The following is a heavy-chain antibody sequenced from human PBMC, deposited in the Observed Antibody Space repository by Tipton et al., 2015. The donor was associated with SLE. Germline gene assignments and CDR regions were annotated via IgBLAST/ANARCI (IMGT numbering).Heavy chain of an antibody. Sequence: TLSLTCAVSGYSISSGYYWGWIRQPPGKGLEWIGSIYRSGSTYYNPSLKSRVTISGDTSKNQFSLKLSSVTAADTAVYYCAREGSGWYRGYYFDYWGQGTLVTVSS. CDR1: GYSISSGYY. D-gene: IGHD6-19*01. CDR2: IYRSGST. J-gene: IGHJ4*02. CDR3: AREGSGWYRGYYFDY. V-gene: IGHV4-38-2*02.